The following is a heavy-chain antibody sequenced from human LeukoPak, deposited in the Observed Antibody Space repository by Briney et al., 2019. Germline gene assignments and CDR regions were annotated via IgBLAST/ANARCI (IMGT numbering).Heavy chain of an antibody. Sequence: PSQTLSLTCTVSGGSISSGGYYWSWIRQPPGKGLEWIGYIYHSGSTYYNPSLKSRVTMSVDTSKNQFSLKLSSVTAADTAVYYCARVKVPAAVNYYYYYMDVWGKGTTVTVSS. J-gene: IGHJ6*03. D-gene: IGHD2-2*01. CDR2: IYHSGST. CDR3: ARVKVPAAVNYYYYYMDV. V-gene: IGHV4-30-2*01. CDR1: GGSISSGGYY.